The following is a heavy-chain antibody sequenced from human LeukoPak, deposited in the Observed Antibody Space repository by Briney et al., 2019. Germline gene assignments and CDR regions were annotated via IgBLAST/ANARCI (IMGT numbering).Heavy chain of an antibody. CDR3: ARDSSGPLY. CDR1: GFTVSNNY. CDR2: IYSDGGT. J-gene: IGHJ4*02. D-gene: IGHD3-22*01. Sequence: GGSLRLSCAASGFTVSNNYMSWVRQAPGKGLEWVSVIYSDGGTYYADSVKGRFTISRDNSKNTLYLQMNSLRGEDTAVYYCARDSSGPLYWGQGTLVTVSS. V-gene: IGHV3-66*01.